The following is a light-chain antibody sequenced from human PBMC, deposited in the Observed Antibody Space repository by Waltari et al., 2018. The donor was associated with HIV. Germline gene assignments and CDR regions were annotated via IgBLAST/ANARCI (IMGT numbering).Light chain of an antibody. V-gene: IGKV3-15*01. CDR1: QSISSN. CDR3: QQYNNWPPYT. CDR2: GAS. J-gene: IGKJ2*01. Sequence: EIVMTQSPATLSVSPGERATLSCRASQSISSNLAWYQHKPGQAPRLLSYGASTRATGIPVRFSGSGSGTEFTLTISSLQSEDFAVYYCQQYNNWPPYTFGQGTKLEIK.